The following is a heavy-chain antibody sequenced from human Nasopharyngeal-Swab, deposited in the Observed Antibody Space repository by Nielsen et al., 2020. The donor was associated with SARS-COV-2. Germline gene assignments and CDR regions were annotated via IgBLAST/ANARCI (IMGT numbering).Heavy chain of an antibody. CDR3: ARGDWDDAFDI. D-gene: IGHD1-26*01. Sequence: SETLSLTCTVSGGSISSYYWSWIRQPPGKGLEWIGEINHSGSTNYNPSLKSRVTISVDTSKNQFSLKLSSVTAADTAVYYCARGDWDDAFDIWGQGTMVTVSS. J-gene: IGHJ3*02. CDR2: INHSGST. V-gene: IGHV4-34*01. CDR1: GGSISSYY.